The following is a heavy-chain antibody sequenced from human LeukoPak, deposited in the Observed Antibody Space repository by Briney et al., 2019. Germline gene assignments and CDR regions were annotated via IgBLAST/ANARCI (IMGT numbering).Heavy chain of an antibody. Sequence: PSETLSLTCAVYGGSFSGYYWSWIRQPPGKGLEWIGEINHSGSTNYNPSLKSRDTISVDTSKNQFSLKLSSVTAADTAVYYCGGWVYYYYGMDVWGQGTTVTVSS. CDR3: GGWVYYYYGMDV. V-gene: IGHV4-34*01. CDR1: GGSFSGYY. D-gene: IGHD6-19*01. CDR2: INHSGST. J-gene: IGHJ6*02.